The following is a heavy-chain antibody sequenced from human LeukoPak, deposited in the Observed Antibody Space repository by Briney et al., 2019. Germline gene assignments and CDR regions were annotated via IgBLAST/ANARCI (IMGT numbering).Heavy chain of an antibody. J-gene: IGHJ4*02. CDR2: IYYSGST. D-gene: IGHD5-18*01. CDR3: ARVALGYSYGYDY. V-gene: IGHV4-39*01. Sequence: SETLSLTCTVSGGSISSSSYYWGWIRQPPGKGLEWIGSIYYSGSTYYNPSLKSRVTISVDTSKNQFSLKLSSVTAADTAVYYCARVALGYSYGYDYWGQGTLVTVSS. CDR1: GGSISSSSYY.